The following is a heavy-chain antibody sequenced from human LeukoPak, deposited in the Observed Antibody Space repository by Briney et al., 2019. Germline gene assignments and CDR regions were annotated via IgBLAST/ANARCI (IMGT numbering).Heavy chain of an antibody. V-gene: IGHV1-24*01. CDR3: ATPGPYCGGDCYFSSIDY. D-gene: IGHD2-21*02. CDR2: FDPEDGET. Sequence: GASVKVSCEVSGYTLTELSMHWVRQAPGKGLEWMGGFDPEDGETIYAQNFQGRVTMTEDTSTDTAYMELSSLRSEDTAVYYCATPGPYCGGDCYFSSIDYWGQGTLVTVSS. CDR1: GYTLTELS. J-gene: IGHJ4*02.